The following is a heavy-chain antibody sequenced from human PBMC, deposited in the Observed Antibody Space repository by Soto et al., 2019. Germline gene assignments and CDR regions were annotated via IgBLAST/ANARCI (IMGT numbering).Heavy chain of an antibody. CDR2: ISAYNGNT. CDR3: ARQIYDSDRYYRT. J-gene: IGHJ4*02. CDR1: GYTFISYG. V-gene: IGHV1-18*01. Sequence: VQLVQSGAEVKKPGASVKVSCKTSGYTFISYGISWVRQAPGQGLEWMGWISAYNGNTNYAPKFQGRVTMTTDTSTSTAYMDLRNLRSDDTAVYFCARQIYDSDRYYRTWGQGTLVTVSS. D-gene: IGHD3-22*01.